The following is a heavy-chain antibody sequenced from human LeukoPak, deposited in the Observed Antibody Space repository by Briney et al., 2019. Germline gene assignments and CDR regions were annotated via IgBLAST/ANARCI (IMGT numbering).Heavy chain of an antibody. D-gene: IGHD5-12*01. CDR2: INPSGSST. V-gene: IGHV1-46*01. Sequence: AASVKVSCKASGYTFTSHYMHWVRQAPGQGLEWMGLINPSGSSTLYAQKLQGRVTMTTDTSTSTAYMELRSLRSDDTAVYYCARDGYSDYDCPDYWGQGTLVTVSS. J-gene: IGHJ4*02. CDR1: GYTFTSHY. CDR3: ARDGYSDYDCPDY.